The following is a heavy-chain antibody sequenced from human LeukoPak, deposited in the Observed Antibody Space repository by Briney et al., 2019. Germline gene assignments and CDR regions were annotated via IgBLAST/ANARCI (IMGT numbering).Heavy chain of an antibody. CDR3: AREVAAAGPRNAFDI. Sequence: GVSLTLSYAASGFTFSSYEMNWVRQAPGKGLAGVSYISSSGSTIYYADSVKGRFTISRDNAKNSLYLQMNSLRAEDTAVYYCAREVAAAGPRNAFDIWGKGKMVTVS. CDR1: GFTFSSYE. D-gene: IGHD6-13*01. J-gene: IGHJ3*02. CDR2: ISSSGSTI. V-gene: IGHV3-48*03.